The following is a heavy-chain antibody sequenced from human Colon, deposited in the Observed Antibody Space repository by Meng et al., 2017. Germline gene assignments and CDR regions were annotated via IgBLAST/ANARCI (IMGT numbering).Heavy chain of an antibody. CDR3: ARSGSSGWIDY. CDR2: TYYRAKWNH. Sequence: SGPGLGKPSQTLSRPCAIPGDSVSSKTAVWNWIRQSPSRGLEWLGRTYYRAKWNHDYAESLRGRITINPDTSNNQISLQLNSVTPEDTAMYYCARSGSSGWIDYWGQGTLVTVSS. J-gene: IGHJ4*02. V-gene: IGHV6-1*02. CDR1: GDSVSSKTAV. D-gene: IGHD6-19*01.